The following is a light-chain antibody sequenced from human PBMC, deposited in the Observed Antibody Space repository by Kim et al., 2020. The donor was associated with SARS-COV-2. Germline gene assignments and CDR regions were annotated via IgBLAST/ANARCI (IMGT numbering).Light chain of an antibody. J-gene: IGLJ2*01. CDR1: SLRSYY. V-gene: IGLV3-19*01. CDR3: NSRVSNDNVV. CDR2: GKN. Sequence: SSELTQDPAVSVALGQTVRITCQGDSLRSYYATWYQQKPGQAPILVIYGKNNRPSGIPDRFSGSSSGNTASLTITGAQAEDEADYYCNSRVSNDNVVFGG.